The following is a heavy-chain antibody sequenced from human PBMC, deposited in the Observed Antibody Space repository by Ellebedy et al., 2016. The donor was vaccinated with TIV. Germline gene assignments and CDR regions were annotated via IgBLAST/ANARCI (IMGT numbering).Heavy chain of an antibody. V-gene: IGHV3-21*01. CDR1: GFTFSSYT. J-gene: IGHJ4*02. CDR2: ISSTSTYI. CDR3: VKITGTSPN. Sequence: PGGSLRPSCAASGFTFSSYTMDWVRQAPGKGLEWVSSISSTSTYISYADSVRGRFTISRDNAKTSLYLQMDSLRAEDTAVYYCVKITGTSPNWGQGTLVTVSS. D-gene: IGHD1-1*01.